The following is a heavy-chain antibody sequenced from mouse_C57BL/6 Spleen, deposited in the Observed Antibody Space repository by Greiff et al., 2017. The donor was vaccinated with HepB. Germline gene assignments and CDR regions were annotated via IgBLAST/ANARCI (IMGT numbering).Heavy chain of an antibody. CDR2: IHPNSGST. Sequence: QVQLQQPGAELVKPGASVKLSCKASGYTFTSYWMHWVKQRPGQGLEWIGMIHPNSGSTNYNEKFKSKATLTVDKSSSTAYMQLSSLTSEDSAVYDCARSGGLPSMDYWGQGTSVTVSS. D-gene: IGHD2-4*01. V-gene: IGHV1-64*01. CDR3: ARSGGLPSMDY. CDR1: GYTFTSYW. J-gene: IGHJ4*01.